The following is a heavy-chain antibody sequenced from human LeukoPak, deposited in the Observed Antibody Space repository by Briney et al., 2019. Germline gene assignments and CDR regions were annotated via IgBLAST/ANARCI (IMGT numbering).Heavy chain of an antibody. D-gene: IGHD2-21*02. Sequence: SETLSLTCTVSGGSISSYYWSWIRQPPGKGLGWIGYTYYSGSTNYNPSLKSRVTISVDTSKNQFSLKLSSVTAADTAVYYCATRSINCGGDCYPYYFDYWGQGTLVTVSS. V-gene: IGHV4-59*01. J-gene: IGHJ4*02. CDR1: GGSISSYY. CDR3: ATRSINCGGDCYPYYFDY. CDR2: TYYSGST.